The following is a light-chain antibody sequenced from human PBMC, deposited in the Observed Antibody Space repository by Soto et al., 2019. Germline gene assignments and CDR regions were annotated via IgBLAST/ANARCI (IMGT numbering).Light chain of an antibody. J-gene: IGLJ1*01. CDR2: DVS. V-gene: IGLV2-14*01. CDR3: SSYTSSSTLLYV. Sequence: QSALTQPASVSGSPGQSITISCTGTSSDVGGYNYVSWYQQHPGNPPKLMIYDVSNRPSGVSNRFSGSKSGNTASLTISGLQAEDEADYYCSSYTSSSTLLYVFGTGTKVTVL. CDR1: SSDVGGYNY.